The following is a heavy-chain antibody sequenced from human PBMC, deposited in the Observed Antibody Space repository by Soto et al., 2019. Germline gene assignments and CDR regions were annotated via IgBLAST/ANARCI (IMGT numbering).Heavy chain of an antibody. CDR1: GFTFSSST. V-gene: IGHV3-21*01. D-gene: IGHD3-10*01. Sequence: SLRLCCTGSGFTFSSSTMTWVRQGPGKGLEWVSSISSSSSYIYFADSLKGRFTISRDNAKNSLYLQMNSLRAEDTAVYYCARDIGEMSAVWGQGTQVTVSS. CDR2: ISSSSSYI. CDR3: ARDIGEMSAV. J-gene: IGHJ4*02.